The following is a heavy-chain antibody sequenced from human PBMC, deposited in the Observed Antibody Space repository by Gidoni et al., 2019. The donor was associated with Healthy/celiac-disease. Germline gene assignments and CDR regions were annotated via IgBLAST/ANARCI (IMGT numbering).Heavy chain of an antibody. CDR3: ARQDYYDSSGSYFDY. J-gene: IGHJ4*02. CDR1: GFTFSRNY. Sequence: EVQLVESVGGLVQPGGSLRLSCASSGFTFSRNYMRWVRQAPGKGLEWVSVIYSGGSTYYADSVKGRFTISRDNSKNTLYLQMNSLRAEDTAVYYCARQDYYDSSGSYFDYWGQGTLVTVSS. CDR2: IYSGGST. V-gene: IGHV3-66*02. D-gene: IGHD3-22*01.